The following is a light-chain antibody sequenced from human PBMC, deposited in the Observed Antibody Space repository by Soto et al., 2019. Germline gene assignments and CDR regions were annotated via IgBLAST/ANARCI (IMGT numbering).Light chain of an antibody. CDR1: RSNIEAND. CDR3: AAWDDSLTGWV. Sequence: QAVVTQPPSASGNPGQRVTISCSGSRSNIEANDVYWYLQLPGTAPKLLIYRNDQRPSGVPDRFSGSRSGTSASLAISGLRSDDEADYYCAAWDDSLTGWVFGGWTKLTVL. J-gene: IGLJ3*02. V-gene: IGLV1-47*01. CDR2: RND.